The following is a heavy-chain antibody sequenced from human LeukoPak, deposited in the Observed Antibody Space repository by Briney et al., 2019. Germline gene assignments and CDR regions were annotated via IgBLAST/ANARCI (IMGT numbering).Heavy chain of an antibody. CDR1: GYTFTGYY. CDR3: ARVPGASNWFDP. V-gene: IGHV1-2*02. Sequence: ASVKVSCKASGYTFTGYYMHWVRQAPGQGLGWMGWINPNSGGTNYAQKFQGRVTMTRDTSISTAYMELSRLRSDDTAVYYCARVPGASNWFDPWGQGTLVTVSS. J-gene: IGHJ5*02. D-gene: IGHD3-10*01. CDR2: INPNSGGT.